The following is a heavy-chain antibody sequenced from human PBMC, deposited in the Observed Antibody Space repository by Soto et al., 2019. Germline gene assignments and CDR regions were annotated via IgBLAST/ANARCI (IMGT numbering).Heavy chain of an antibody. V-gene: IGHV3-48*02. CDR2: ISSSSSTI. Sequence: LRLSCAASGFTFSSYSMNWVRQAPGKGLEWVSYISSSSSTIYYADSVKGRFTISRDNAKNSLYLQMNSLRDEDTAVYYCARDPERNGPHYYYYYGMDVWGQGTTVTVSS. J-gene: IGHJ6*02. CDR3: ARDPERNGPHYYYYYGMDV. CDR1: GFTFSSYS.